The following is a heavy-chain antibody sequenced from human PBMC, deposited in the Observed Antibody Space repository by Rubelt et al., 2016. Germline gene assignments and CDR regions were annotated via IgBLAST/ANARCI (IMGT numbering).Heavy chain of an antibody. J-gene: IGHJ4*02. Sequence: QVQLQQWGAGLLKPSETLSLTCAVYGGSFSGYYWSWIRQPPGKGLEWIGEINHSGSTNYNPSLKSRVTISVDTFKNQFSLKLSSVTAADTAVYYCARGLGADYWGQGTLVTVSS. D-gene: IGHD4-17*01. V-gene: IGHV4-34*01. CDR1: GGSFSGYY. CDR3: ARGLGADY. CDR2: INHSGST.